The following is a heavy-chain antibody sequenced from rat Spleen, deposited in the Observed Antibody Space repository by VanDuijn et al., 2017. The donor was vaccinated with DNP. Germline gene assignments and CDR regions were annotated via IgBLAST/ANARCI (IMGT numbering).Heavy chain of an antibody. Sequence: EVKLVESGGGLVQPGKSMKLSCVVSGFTFSNYDMAWVRQAPKKGLEWIAFLSHDGSNIYYRDSVQGRFTISRDNAKDTLYLQGDSLRSEDTATYYCTRRGHTTGLNWFVYWGQGTLVTVSS. CDR1: GFTFSNYD. J-gene: IGHJ3*01. CDR2: LSHDGSNI. D-gene: IGHD1-9*01. V-gene: IGHV5-25*01. CDR3: TRRGHTTGLNWFVY.